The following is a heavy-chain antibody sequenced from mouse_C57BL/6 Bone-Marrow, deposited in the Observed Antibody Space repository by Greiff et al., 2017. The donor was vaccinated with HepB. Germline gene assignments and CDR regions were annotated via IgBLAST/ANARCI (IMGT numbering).Heavy chain of an antibody. D-gene: IGHD1-1*01. CDR3: AKSPNYYGSSFYAMDY. CDR2: IWRGGST. CDR1: GFSLTSYG. V-gene: IGHV2-5*01. Sequence: QVQLQQSGPGLVQPSQSLSITCTVSGFSLTSYGVHWVRQSPGKGLEWLGVIWRGGSTDYNAAFMSRLSITKDNSKSQVFFKMNSLQADDTAIYYCAKSPNYYGSSFYAMDYWGQGTSVTVSS. J-gene: IGHJ4*01.